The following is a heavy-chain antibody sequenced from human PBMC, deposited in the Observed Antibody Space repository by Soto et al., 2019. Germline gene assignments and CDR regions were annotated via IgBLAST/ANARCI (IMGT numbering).Heavy chain of an antibody. J-gene: IGHJ4*02. CDR3: ARLHDSSNSPVGY. CDR2: IYPGDSDT. D-gene: IGHD3-22*01. V-gene: IGHV5-51*01. CDR1: GYRFTRQW. Sequence: GESLKISCKGFGYRFTRQWIGWVRQMPGKGLEWMGIIYPGDSDTRYSPTFQGHVTISADKSISTAYLQWRSLKASDTAMYYCARLHDSSNSPVGYWGQGTLVTVSS.